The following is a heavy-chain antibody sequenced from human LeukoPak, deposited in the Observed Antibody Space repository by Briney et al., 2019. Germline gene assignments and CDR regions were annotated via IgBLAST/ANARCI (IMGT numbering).Heavy chain of an antibody. D-gene: IGHD2-15*01. CDR2: IYYSGST. Sequence: SSETLSLTCTVSGGSISSSSYYWGWIRQPPGKGLEWIGSIYYSGSTYYNPSLKSRVTISVDTSKNQFSLKLSSVTAADTAVYYWLGGIVVVVAATGPLFDYWGQGTLVTVSS. CDR1: GGSISSSSYY. CDR3: LGGIVVVVAATGPLFDY. J-gene: IGHJ4*02. V-gene: IGHV4-39*01.